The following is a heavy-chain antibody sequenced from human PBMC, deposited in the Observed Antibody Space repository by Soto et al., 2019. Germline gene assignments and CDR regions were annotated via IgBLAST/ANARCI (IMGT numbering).Heavy chain of an antibody. V-gene: IGHV4-4*02. CDR2: IYHSGST. D-gene: IGHD3-10*01. CDR1: GDSISSTYW. CDR3: ASRVKMVRGFDP. Sequence: QVRLQESGPGLVKPSGTLSLTCAVSGDSISSTYWWNWVRQPPGKGLEWIGEIYHSGSTNYNPSLKSRVTISIDKSNNQFSLRLNSMTAADTAMYYCASRVKMVRGFDPWGQGILVTVSS. J-gene: IGHJ5*02.